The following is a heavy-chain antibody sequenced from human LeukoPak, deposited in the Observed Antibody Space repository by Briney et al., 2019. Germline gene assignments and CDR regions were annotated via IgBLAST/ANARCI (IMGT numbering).Heavy chain of an antibody. J-gene: IGHJ4*02. CDR3: TRAWDDCGGDCYPYYFDY. Sequence: GGSLRLSCTASGFTFGDYAMSWFRQAPGKGLEWVGFIRSKAYGGTTEYAASVKGRFTISRDDSKSIAYLQMNSLKTEDTAVYYCTRAWDDCGGDCYPYYFDYWGQGTLVTVSS. CDR2: IRSKAYGGTT. D-gene: IGHD2-21*02. V-gene: IGHV3-49*03. CDR1: GFTFGDYA.